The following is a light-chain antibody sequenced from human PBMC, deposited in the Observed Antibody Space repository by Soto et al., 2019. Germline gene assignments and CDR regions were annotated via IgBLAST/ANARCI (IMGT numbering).Light chain of an antibody. Sequence: QSVLTQPPSASGTPGQRVTVSCSGSRSNIGSHPVHWYQQLPGTAPKLLIFNKNLRPSGVPDRFSGSQSGTSASLVISGLQSEDEAHYYCSAWDDSLNGPVFGGGTKLTVL. V-gene: IGLV1-44*01. CDR3: SAWDDSLNGPV. CDR2: NKN. J-gene: IGLJ3*02. CDR1: RSNIGSHP.